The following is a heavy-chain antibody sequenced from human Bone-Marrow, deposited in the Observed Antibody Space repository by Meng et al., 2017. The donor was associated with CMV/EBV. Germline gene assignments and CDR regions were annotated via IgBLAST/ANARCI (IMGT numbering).Heavy chain of an antibody. D-gene: IGHD4-11*01. CDR1: DYTFTSYG. V-gene: IGHV1-18*01. CDR3: ARDDYNNYGEYVY. Sequence: ASVKVSCKASDYTFTSYGISWVRQAPGQGLEWMGWISAYNVNTKYSQKVQGRVTMTTNTSTNTAYMELRSLRSDDTAVYYCARDDYNNYGEYVYWGQGTLVTVSS. J-gene: IGHJ4*02. CDR2: ISAYNVNT.